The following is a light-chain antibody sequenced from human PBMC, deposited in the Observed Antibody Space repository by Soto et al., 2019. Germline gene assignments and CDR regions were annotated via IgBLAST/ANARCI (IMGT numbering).Light chain of an antibody. J-gene: IGKJ1*01. CDR1: QSVSSSY. Sequence: EIVLTQSPATLSSSPGERATLSCRASQSVSSSYLAWYQQKPGQAPRLLIYAASSMATGIPDRFSGSGSGTDFTLTISRLEPEDFAVYYCHQYGSSLWTFGQGTKVDI. CDR2: AAS. V-gene: IGKV3-20*01. CDR3: HQYGSSLWT.